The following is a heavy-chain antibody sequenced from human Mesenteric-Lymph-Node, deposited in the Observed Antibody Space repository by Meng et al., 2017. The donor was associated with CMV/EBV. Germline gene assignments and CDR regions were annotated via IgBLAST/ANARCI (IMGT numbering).Heavy chain of an antibody. D-gene: IGHD3-3*01. CDR3: ALTGPSFDSWGDYYKGAPHYFDY. V-gene: IGHV2-5*01. J-gene: IGHJ4*02. Sequence: VGVGWIRQPPGKALEWLAVVYWNDDQRYSPSLDSRLTITKDTSKNQVVLTMTNMDPVDTATYYCALTGPSFDSWGDYYKGAPHYFDYWGQGTLVTVSS. CDR1: VG. CDR2: VYWNDDQ.